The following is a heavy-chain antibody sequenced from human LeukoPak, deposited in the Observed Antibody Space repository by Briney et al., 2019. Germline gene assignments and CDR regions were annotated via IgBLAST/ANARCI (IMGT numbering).Heavy chain of an antibody. J-gene: IGHJ5*02. CDR2: IYYSGST. D-gene: IGHD4-17*01. V-gene: IGHV4-59*01. CDR3: ARAVTKSWFDL. CDR1: GGSISSYY. Sequence: PSETLSLTCTVSGGSISSYYWSWIRQPPGKGLEWIGYIYYSGSTNYNPSLKSRVTISVDTSKNQFSLKLSSVTAADTAVYYCARAVTKSWFDLWGQGTLVPVSS.